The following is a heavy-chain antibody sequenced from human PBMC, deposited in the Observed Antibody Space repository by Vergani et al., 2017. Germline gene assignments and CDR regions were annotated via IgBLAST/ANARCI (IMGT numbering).Heavy chain of an antibody. J-gene: IGHJ4*02. CDR2: IRSDESRR. D-gene: IGHD2-15*01. Sequence: VQLLESGGGSAQPGESLRLSCAASGFTFSSYSMKWVRQAPGKGLEWVASIRSDESRRYYGDSMEGPFTISRDNSKNTLYLQMKSLRPEDTAVYYCAKEGGGYCSGGTCYPEYWGQGTLVIVSS. V-gene: IGHV3-30*02. CDR3: AKEGGGYCSGGTCYPEY. CDR1: GFTFSSYS.